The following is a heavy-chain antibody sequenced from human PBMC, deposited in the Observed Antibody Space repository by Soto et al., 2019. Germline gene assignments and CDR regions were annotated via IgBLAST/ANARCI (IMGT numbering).Heavy chain of an antibody. D-gene: IGHD5-18*01. Sequence: EVQLVESGGGLVQPGGSLRLSCAASGFTFSSYSMNWVRQAPGKGLEWVSYISSSSSTIYYADSVKGGFTISRDNAKNSLCLQMNSLRAEDTAVYYCAKDYSSYGPFDYWGQGTLVTVPS. CDR3: AKDYSSYGPFDY. CDR2: ISSSSSTI. J-gene: IGHJ4*02. V-gene: IGHV3-48*01. CDR1: GFTFSSYS.